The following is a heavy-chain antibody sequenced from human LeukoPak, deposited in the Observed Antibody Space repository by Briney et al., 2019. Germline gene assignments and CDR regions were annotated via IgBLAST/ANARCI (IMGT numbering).Heavy chain of an antibody. V-gene: IGHV5-51*01. CDR2: IYPGDSDT. Sequence: GESLKISCKGSGYSFTSYRIGWVRQMPGKGLEWMGIIYPGDSDTRYSPSFQGQVTISADKSISPAYLQWSSLKASDTAMYYCARLGKNKRHAFDIWGQGTMVTVSS. J-gene: IGHJ3*02. CDR3: ARLGKNKRHAFDI. D-gene: IGHD1/OR15-1a*01. CDR1: GYSFTSYR.